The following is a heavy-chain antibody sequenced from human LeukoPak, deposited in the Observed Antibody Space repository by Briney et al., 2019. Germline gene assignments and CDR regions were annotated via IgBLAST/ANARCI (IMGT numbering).Heavy chain of an antibody. D-gene: IGHD4-17*01. J-gene: IGHJ4*02. Sequence: GGSLRLSCAASGFTFSSYGMHWVRRAPGKGLEWVAVIWYDGSNKYYADSVKGRFTISRDNSKNTLYLQMNSLRAEDTAVYYCARDRYGDFSFYYFDYWGQGTLVTVSS. CDR1: GFTFSSYG. CDR2: IWYDGSNK. CDR3: ARDRYGDFSFYYFDY. V-gene: IGHV3-33*01.